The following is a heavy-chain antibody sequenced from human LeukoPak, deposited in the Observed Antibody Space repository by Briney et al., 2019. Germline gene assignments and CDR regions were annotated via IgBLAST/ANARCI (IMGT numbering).Heavy chain of an antibody. J-gene: IGHJ6*03. Sequence: SETLSLTCAVYGGSFSGYYWSWIRQPPGKGPEWIGEINHSGSTNYNPSLKSRVTISVDTSKNQFSLKLSSVTAADTAVYYCARAYQLRIRYYYYYYVDVWGKGTTVTVSS. CDR3: ARAYQLRIRYYYYYYVDV. V-gene: IGHV4-34*01. CDR2: INHSGST. D-gene: IGHD2-2*01. CDR1: GGSFSGYY.